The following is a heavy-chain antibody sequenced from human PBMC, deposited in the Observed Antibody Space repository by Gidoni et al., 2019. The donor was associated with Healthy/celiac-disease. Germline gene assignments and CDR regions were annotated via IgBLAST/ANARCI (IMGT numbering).Heavy chain of an antibody. CDR2: INHSGST. J-gene: IGHJ4*02. Sequence: QVQLQQWGAGLLKPSETLSLTCAVYGGSFSGYYWSWIRQPPGKGLEWIGEINHSGSTNYNPSLKSRVTISVDTSKNQFSLKLSSVTAADTAVYYCARGSRPPFAYYYDSSGYYSYYFDYWGQGTLVTVSS. CDR3: ARGSRPPFAYYYDSSGYYSYYFDY. V-gene: IGHV4-34*01. D-gene: IGHD3-22*01. CDR1: GGSFSGYY.